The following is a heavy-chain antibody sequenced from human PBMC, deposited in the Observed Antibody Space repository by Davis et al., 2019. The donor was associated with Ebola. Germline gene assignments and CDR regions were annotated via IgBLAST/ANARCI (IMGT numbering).Heavy chain of an antibody. J-gene: IGHJ6*02. Sequence: GESLKISCVVSGFTFSSYGMSWVRQAPAKGLEYVSSISSSGDSAHYGDSVKGRFTISRDNSKYTLYLQMNGLRVEDTAVYYCAKNKMTSSGSYGADVWGQGTTVTVSS. V-gene: IGHV3-23*01. D-gene: IGHD4/OR15-4a*01. CDR2: ISSSGDSA. CDR3: AKNKMTSSGSYGADV. CDR1: GFTFSSYG.